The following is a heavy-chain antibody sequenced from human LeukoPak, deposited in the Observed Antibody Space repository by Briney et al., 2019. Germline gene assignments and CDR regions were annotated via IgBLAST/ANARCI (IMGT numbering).Heavy chain of an antibody. V-gene: IGHV3-7*01. Sequence: GGSLRLSCAASGFTFSNYWMTWVRQAPGKGLEWVANINRDGSERYYVDSVKGRFTISRDDAKSSLYLQMNSLRAEDTAVYYCARDRGTAMVTAYFDYWGQGTLVTVSS. J-gene: IGHJ4*02. D-gene: IGHD5-18*01. CDR2: INRDGSER. CDR1: GFTFSNYW. CDR3: ARDRGTAMVTAYFDY.